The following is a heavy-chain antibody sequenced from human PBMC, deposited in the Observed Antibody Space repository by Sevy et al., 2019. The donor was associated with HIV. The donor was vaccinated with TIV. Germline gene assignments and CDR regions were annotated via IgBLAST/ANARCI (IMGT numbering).Heavy chain of an antibody. CDR2: IIPIFGTA. J-gene: IGHJ6*02. D-gene: IGHD3-22*01. V-gene: IGHV1-69*13. Sequence: ASVKVSCKASGGTFSSYAISWVRQARGQGLEWMGGIIPIFGTANYAQKFQGRVTITADESTSTAYMELSSLRSEDTAVYYCARSIVVETGILLYYGMDVWGQGTTVTVSS. CDR3: ARSIVVETGILLYYGMDV. CDR1: GGTFSSYA.